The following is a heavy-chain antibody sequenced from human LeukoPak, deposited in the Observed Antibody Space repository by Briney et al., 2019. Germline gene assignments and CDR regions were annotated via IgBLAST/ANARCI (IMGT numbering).Heavy chain of an antibody. Sequence: SETLSLTCAVSGGSISSGGYSWSWIRQPPGKGLEWIGYIYHSGSTYYNPSLKSRVTISVDRSKNQFSLKLSSVTAADTAVYYCARGVPAAIGAFDIWGQGTMVTVSS. D-gene: IGHD2-2*01. CDR3: ARGVPAAIGAFDI. J-gene: IGHJ3*02. V-gene: IGHV4-30-2*01. CDR2: IYHSGST. CDR1: GGSISSGGYS.